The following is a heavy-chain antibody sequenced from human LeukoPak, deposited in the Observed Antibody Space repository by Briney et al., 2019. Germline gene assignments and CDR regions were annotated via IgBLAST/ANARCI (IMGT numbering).Heavy chain of an antibody. CDR3: ARDCGDPLGHFDY. V-gene: IGHV3-30*02. CDR1: GFTFSSYG. CDR2: IRYDGSNK. Sequence: PGGSLRLSCAASGFTFSSYGMHWVRHAPGKGLELVAFIRYDGSNKYYADSVKGRFTISRDNSKNTLYLQMNSLRAEDTAVYYCARDCGDPLGHFDYWGQGTLVTVSS. D-gene: IGHD4-17*01. J-gene: IGHJ4*02.